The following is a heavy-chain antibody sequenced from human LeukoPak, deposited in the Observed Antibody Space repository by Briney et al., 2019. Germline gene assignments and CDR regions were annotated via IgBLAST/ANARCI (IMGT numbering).Heavy chain of an antibody. Sequence: SVKVSCKAPGGTFSSYAISWVRQAPGQGLEWMGGIIPIFGTANYAQRFQGRVTITTDESTSTAYMELSSLRSEDTAVYYCAVGRVGSSTRHYYYYYYMDVWGKGTTVTVSS. CDR2: IIPIFGTA. J-gene: IGHJ6*03. CDR3: AVGRVGSSTRHYYYYYYMDV. D-gene: IGHD2-2*01. V-gene: IGHV1-69*05. CDR1: GGTFSSYA.